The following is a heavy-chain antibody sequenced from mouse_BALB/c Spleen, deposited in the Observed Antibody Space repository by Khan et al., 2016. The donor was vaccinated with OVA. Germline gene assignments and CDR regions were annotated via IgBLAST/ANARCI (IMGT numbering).Heavy chain of an antibody. CDR3: TRAYYGNDYYAMDN. V-gene: IGHV5-6*01. J-gene: IGHJ4*01. CDR1: GFNFSSYG. Sequence: EVKLVESGGDLVKPGGSLKLSCAASGFNFSSYGMSWVRQTPDKRLEWVASISRGGGYTYYADSVKGRFTISRDNAKNTLYLQMSSLKSEDTAMFYCTRAYYGNDYYAMDNVGQGTSVTVSS. CDR2: ISRGGGYT. D-gene: IGHD2-9*01.